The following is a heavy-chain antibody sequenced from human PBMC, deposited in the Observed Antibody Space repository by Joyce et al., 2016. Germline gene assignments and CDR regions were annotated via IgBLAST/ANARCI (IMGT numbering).Heavy chain of an antibody. CDR1: GFTCSGHA. CDR2: IAYDGKNT. Sequence: QVKLVESGGGVVQPGRSLRHPCAASGFTCSGHAINWVSQAPGNGLEWVAIIAYDGKNTYYGDSMKGRFTSSRDNSKNTVYRQVDSLRTEDTAVYYCARDGPKTTWDPGYYFDFWGQGTLVTVSS. V-gene: IGHV3-30*04. CDR3: ARDGPKTTWDPGYYFDF. D-gene: IGHD1-14*01. J-gene: IGHJ4*02.